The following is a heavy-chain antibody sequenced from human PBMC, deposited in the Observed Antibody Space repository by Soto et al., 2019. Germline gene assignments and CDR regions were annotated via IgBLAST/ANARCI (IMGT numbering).Heavy chain of an antibody. V-gene: IGHV3-23*01. Sequence: GGSLRLSCAASGFTFRSYAMSWVRQAPGKGLEWVSGISGSGDNTYYADSVKGRFTISRDNSKNTLYLQMNSLRAEDTAVYYCACGAAADYYCGMDVWGQGTMVTVFS. CDR3: ACGAAADYYCGMDV. CDR1: GFTFRSYA. J-gene: IGHJ6*02. CDR2: ISGSGDNT. D-gene: IGHD6-13*01.